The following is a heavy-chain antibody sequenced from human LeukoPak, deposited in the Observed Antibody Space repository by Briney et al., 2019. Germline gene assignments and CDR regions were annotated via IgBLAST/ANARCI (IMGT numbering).Heavy chain of an antibody. CDR2: ITGSGGSI. CDR1: GFTFRLYV. CDR3: AHPSTPDYGGLDY. D-gene: IGHD4-17*01. V-gene: IGHV3-23*01. J-gene: IGHJ4*02. Sequence: PGGSLRLSCAASGFTFRLYVMTWVRQAPGKGLEWVSAITGSGGSIYYADSVRGRFTISRDNSKNTLYLQMRSLRAEGTAIYYCAHPSTPDYGGLDYWGQGTLVTVSS.